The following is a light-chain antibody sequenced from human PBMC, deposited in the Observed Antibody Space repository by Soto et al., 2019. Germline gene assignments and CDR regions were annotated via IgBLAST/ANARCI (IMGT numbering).Light chain of an antibody. CDR3: QQLNSYPLT. V-gene: IGKV1-17*01. CDR2: AAS. J-gene: IGKJ4*01. Sequence: IQMTQSPSSLSASVGDRITITCRASQGIESDLSWYQQRPGKAPKLLIYAASNVHSGVPPRFSGSGSGTDFTLTISSLQPEDFATYYCQQLNSYPLTFGGGTKVDIK. CDR1: QGIESD.